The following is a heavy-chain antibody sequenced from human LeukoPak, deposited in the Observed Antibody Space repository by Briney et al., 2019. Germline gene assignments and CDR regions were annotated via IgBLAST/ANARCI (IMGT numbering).Heavy chain of an antibody. Sequence: GGSLRLSCAASGFAFSTYSMNWVRQAPGKGLEWVSSISGKSDYIYYADSVKGRFTVSRDNAKNSLFLQMNSLRAEDTAVYYCESQRFGTTDYWGQGTLVTVSS. D-gene: IGHD1-14*01. J-gene: IGHJ4*02. CDR2: ISGKSDYI. V-gene: IGHV3-21*01. CDR1: GFAFSTYS. CDR3: ESQRFGTTDY.